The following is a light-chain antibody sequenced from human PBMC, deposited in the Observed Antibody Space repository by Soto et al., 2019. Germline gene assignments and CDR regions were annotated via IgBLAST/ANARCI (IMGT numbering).Light chain of an antibody. Sequence: EIALTQSPGTLSLFPGERATLSCRASQSIRSSYLAWYQQKPGQAPRLLIYGASTRAAGIPDRFSGSGSGTDFTLTITRLEPEDSAVYFCQHYGSSPYTFGQGTKVDI. CDR3: QHYGSSPYT. CDR1: QSIRSSY. V-gene: IGKV3-20*01. J-gene: IGKJ2*01. CDR2: GAS.